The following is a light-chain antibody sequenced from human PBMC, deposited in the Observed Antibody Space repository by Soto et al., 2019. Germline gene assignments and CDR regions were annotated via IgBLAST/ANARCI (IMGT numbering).Light chain of an antibody. Sequence: QLVLTQSPSASASLGASVKVTCTLSSGHSSYAIAWHQQQPEKGPRYLMKLNSDGSHNKGDGIPDRFSGSSSGADRYLTISNLQSEDEADYYCQAWGSRTYVFGTGTKLTVL. CDR3: QAWGSRTYV. J-gene: IGLJ1*01. CDR1: SGHSSYA. CDR2: LNSDGSH. V-gene: IGLV4-69*01.